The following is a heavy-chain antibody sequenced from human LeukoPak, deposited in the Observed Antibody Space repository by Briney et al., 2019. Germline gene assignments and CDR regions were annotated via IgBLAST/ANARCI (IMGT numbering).Heavy chain of an antibody. V-gene: IGHV1-2*02. CDR2: INPNSGGT. CDR1: GYTFTGYY. J-gene: IGHJ4*02. CDR3: ARSLLWFGESHYFDY. Sequence: ASVKVSCKASGYTFTGYYMHWVRQAPGQGLVWMGWINPNSGGTNYAQKFQGRVTMTRDTSISTAYMELSRLRSDDTAVYYCARSLLWFGESHYFDYWGQGTLVTVSS. D-gene: IGHD3-10*01.